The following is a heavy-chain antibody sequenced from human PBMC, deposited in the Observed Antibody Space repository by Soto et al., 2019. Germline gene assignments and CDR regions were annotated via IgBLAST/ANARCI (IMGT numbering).Heavy chain of an antibody. CDR3: ARDRVPAAIGADACDI. D-gene: IGHD2-2*01. CDR1: GFTFSSYW. CDR2: INSDGSST. Sequence: EVQLVESGGGLVQPGGSLRLSCAASGFTFSSYWMHWVRQAPGKGLVWVSRINSDGSSTSYAVSVTGRFTIASDNAKNTLYLQMNGPRAGDTALYYCARDRVPAAIGADACDIWGQGTMVTVSS. J-gene: IGHJ3*02. V-gene: IGHV3-74*01.